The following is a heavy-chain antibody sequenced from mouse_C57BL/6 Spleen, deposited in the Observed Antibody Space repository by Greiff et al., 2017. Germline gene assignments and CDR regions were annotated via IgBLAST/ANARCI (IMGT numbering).Heavy chain of an antibody. D-gene: IGHD1-1*01. CDR3: AKCYGSSYRGETYYFDY. CDR1: GFSLTSYG. Sequence: VKLVESGPGLVAPSQCLSITCTVSGFSLTSYGVSWVRQPPGKGLEWLGVIWGDGSTNYHSALISRLSISKDNPKSQVFLKLNSLQTDDTATYYCAKCYGSSYRGETYYFDYWGQGTTRTVSS. CDR2: IWGDGST. V-gene: IGHV2-3*01. J-gene: IGHJ2*01.